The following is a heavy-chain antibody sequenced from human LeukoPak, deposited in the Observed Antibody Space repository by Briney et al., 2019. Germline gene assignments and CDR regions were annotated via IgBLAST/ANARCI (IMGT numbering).Heavy chain of an antibody. CDR1: GFNFRSYS. CDR3: VRDQGGAVSY. CDR2: ISSLSGTI. D-gene: IGHD3-16*01. V-gene: IGHV3-48*01. Sequence: GGSLRLSCAASGFNFRSYSMNWVPQAPGKGLEWVSYISSLSGTIYYADSVKGRFIISRDNAQNSLFLQMNRLRAEDTAVYYCVRDQGGAVSYWGQGTLVTVSS. J-gene: IGHJ4*02.